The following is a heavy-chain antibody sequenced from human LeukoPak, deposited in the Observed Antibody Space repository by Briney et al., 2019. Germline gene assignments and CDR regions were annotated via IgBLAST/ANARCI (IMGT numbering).Heavy chain of an antibody. CDR1: GGSFSSVTLY. V-gene: IGHV4-61*02. J-gene: IGHJ4*02. CDR3: ARESTGTGRYNWYDL. D-gene: IGHD5-24*01. Sequence: SETLSLTCSVSGGSFSSVTLYWSWIRQPAGKGLEWIGRGNARGSTDSNPSLRSRVTVSVDTSKNQVSLRLSSGTAADTAVYYCARESTGTGRYNWYDLWGQGTLVTVSS. CDR2: GNARGST.